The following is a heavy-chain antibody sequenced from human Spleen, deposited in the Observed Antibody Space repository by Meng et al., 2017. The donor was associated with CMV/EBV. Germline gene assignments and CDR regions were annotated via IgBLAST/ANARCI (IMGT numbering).Heavy chain of an antibody. CDR2: FIPVFGTP. J-gene: IGHJ3*02. CDR3: AREIGEAGPPQPFDI. CDR1: GGTFSRYA. D-gene: IGHD6-13*01. Sequence: SVKVSCKASGGTFSRYAITWVRQAPGQGLEWMGAFIPVFGTPTYARNFQGRSTIITDESTSTAYLELSSLKSEDTAIYYCAREIGEAGPPQPFDIWGQGTMVTVSS. V-gene: IGHV1-69*05.